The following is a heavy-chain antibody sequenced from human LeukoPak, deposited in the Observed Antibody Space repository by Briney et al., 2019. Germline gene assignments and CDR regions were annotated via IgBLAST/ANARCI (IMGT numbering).Heavy chain of an antibody. CDR3: ARGCIGLPACCGGHFDY. CDR1: GGSISSSNY. Sequence: ETLSLTCAVSGGSISSSNYMSWVRQAPGKGLEWVSVIYSGGSTYYADSVKGRFTISRDNSKNTLYLQMNSLRAEDTAVYYCARGCIGLPACCGGHFDYWGQGTLVTVSS. J-gene: IGHJ4*02. CDR2: IYSGGST. V-gene: IGHV3-66*01. D-gene: IGHD2-21*01.